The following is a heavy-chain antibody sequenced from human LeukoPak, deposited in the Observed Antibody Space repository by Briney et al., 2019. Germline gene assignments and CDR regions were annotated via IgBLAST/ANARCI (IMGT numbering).Heavy chain of an antibody. CDR3: ATENGVTMVRGDIKPFDY. CDR2: ISSSSSYI. J-gene: IGHJ4*02. Sequence: GGSLRLSCAASGFTFSNYSMNWVRQAPGKGLEWVSSISSSSSYIYYADSVKGRFTISRDNAKNSLYLQMNSLRAEDTAVYYCATENGVTMVRGDIKPFDYWGQGTLVTVSS. CDR1: GFTFSNYS. D-gene: IGHD3-10*01. V-gene: IGHV3-21*01.